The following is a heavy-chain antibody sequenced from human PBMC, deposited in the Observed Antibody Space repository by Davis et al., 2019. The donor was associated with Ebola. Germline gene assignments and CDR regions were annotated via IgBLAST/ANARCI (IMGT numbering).Heavy chain of an antibody. J-gene: IGHJ2*01. CDR3: ARVQLDFLYYWYFDP. CDR2: IYYSGST. CDR1: GGSISSYY. V-gene: IGHV4-59*01. Sequence: MPGGSLRPSCPLLGGSISSYYWSWIPQPPGKGLEWTGYIYYSGSTNYNPSLKSRVTISADTSKNQSSLKLSSVTAADTAVYYCARVQLDFLYYWYFDPWGRGTLVTVSS. D-gene: IGHD2-2*01.